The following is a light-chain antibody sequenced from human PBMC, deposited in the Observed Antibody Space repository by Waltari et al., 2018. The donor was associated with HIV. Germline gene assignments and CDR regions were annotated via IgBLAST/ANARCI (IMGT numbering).Light chain of an antibody. Sequence: QSVLTQPPSVSAAPGQKVTISCSGPAPNIANNFFSWYQQLPGTAPKLLIFDHTKRPSGIPDRFSGSRSGTSATLGITGLQTGDEADYYCGTWDSRLTTVVFGGGTKLTVL. V-gene: IGLV1-51*01. J-gene: IGLJ2*01. CDR2: DHT. CDR1: APNIANNF. CDR3: GTWDSRLTTVV.